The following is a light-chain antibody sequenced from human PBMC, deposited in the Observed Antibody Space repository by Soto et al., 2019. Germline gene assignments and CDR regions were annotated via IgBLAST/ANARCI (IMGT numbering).Light chain of an antibody. CDR3: MQGTHWPPYT. Sequence: DVVMTQSPLSLPVTLGQPASISCRSSQSLVDSDGNTYLNWFQQRPGQSPRRLLYKVSNRDSGVPDRFSGSGSGTDFTLKISRVEAEDVGVYYCMQGTHWPPYTFGPGTTLEIK. CDR2: KVS. V-gene: IGKV2-30*01. CDR1: QSLVDSDGNTY. J-gene: IGKJ2*01.